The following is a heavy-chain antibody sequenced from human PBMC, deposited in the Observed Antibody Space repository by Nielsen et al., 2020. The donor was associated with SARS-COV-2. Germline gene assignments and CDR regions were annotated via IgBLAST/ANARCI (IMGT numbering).Heavy chain of an antibody. CDR2: MNPNSGNT. J-gene: IGHJ4*02. D-gene: IGHD6-19*01. V-gene: IGHV1-8*01. CDR1: GYTFTSYD. CDR3: ARVLEYSSGWTEMYYFDH. Sequence: ASVKVSCKASGYTFTSYDINWVRQATGQGLEWMGWMNPNSGNTGYAQKFQGRVTMTRNTSISTAYMELSSLRSEDTAVYYCARVLEYSSGWTEMYYFDHWGQGTLVTVSS.